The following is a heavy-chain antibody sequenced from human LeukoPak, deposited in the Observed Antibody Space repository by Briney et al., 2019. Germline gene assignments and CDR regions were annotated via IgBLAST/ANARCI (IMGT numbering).Heavy chain of an antibody. J-gene: IGHJ4*02. CDR2: TYYRSKWYN. Sequence: SQTLSLTCVISGDSVSSNSAAWNWIRQSPSRGLEWLGRTYYRSKWYNDYAVSVKSRITINPDTSKNQFSLQLNSVTPEDTAVYYCARAPPRTYYDFWSGYSGFDYWGQGTLVTVSS. D-gene: IGHD3-3*01. CDR3: ARAPPRTYYDFWSGYSGFDY. V-gene: IGHV6-1*01. CDR1: GDSVSSNSAA.